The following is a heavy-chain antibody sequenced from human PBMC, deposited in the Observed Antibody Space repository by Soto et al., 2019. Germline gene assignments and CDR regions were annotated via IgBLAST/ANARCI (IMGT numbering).Heavy chain of an antibody. CDR3: AGDIGPTVPAAISAFQH. Sequence: ASVKVSCKASGYTFTSYGISWVRQAPGQGLEWMGWISAYNGNTNYAQKHQGRVTMTTDTSTSTAYMELRSLRSDDTAVYYYAGDIGPTVPAAISAFQHWGQGTLVTSPQ. J-gene: IGHJ1*01. V-gene: IGHV1-18*01. CDR1: GYTFTSYG. CDR2: ISAYNGNT. D-gene: IGHD2-2*01.